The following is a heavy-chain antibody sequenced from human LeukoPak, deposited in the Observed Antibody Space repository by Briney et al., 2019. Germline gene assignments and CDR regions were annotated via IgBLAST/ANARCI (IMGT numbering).Heavy chain of an antibody. V-gene: IGHV3-30*18. CDR3: AKGASGETYCGGDCRLPEV. CDR1: GFTFSSYG. D-gene: IGHD2-21*02. J-gene: IGHJ4*02. Sequence: PGGSLRLSCAASGFTFSSYGMHWVRQAPGKGLEWVAVISYDGSNKYYADPVKGRFTISRDNSKNTLYLQMNSLRAEDTAVYYCAKGASGETYCGGDCRLPEVWGQGTLVTVSS. CDR2: ISYDGSNK.